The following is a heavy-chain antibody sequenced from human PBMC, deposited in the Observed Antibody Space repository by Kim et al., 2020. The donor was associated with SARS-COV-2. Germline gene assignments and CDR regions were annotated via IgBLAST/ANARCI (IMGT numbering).Heavy chain of an antibody. V-gene: IGHV3-30*04. D-gene: IGHD3-3*01. CDR2: ISYDGSNK. J-gene: IGHJ6*02. CDR3: ARDRSPLIFGVVIIGGGMAV. Sequence: GGSLRLSCAASGFSFSSYGMHWVRQAPGKGLEGVAVISYDGSNKYYGDSVKGRFTISRDNSKNTLYLQMNSLRAEDTAVYYCARDRSPLIFGVVIIGGGMAVWGQGTTVTVSS. CDR1: GFSFSSYG.